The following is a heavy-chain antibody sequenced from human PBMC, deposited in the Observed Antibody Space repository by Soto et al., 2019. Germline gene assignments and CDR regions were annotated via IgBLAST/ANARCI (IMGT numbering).Heavy chain of an antibody. D-gene: IGHD6-19*01. V-gene: IGHV4-34*01. CDR1: GGSFSGYY. J-gene: IGHJ4*02. Sequence: SETLSLTCAVYGGSFSGYYWSWIRQPPGKGLEWIGEINHSGSTNYNPSLKSRVTISVDTSKNQFSLKLSSVTAADTAVYYCASIAVANDYWGQGTLVTVSS. CDR3: ASIAVANDY. CDR2: INHSGST.